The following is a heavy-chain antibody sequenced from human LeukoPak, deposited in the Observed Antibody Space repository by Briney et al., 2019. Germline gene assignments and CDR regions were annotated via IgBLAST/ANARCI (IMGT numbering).Heavy chain of an antibody. CDR1: GFTVSNNY. CDR2: IYSGGST. V-gene: IGHV3-53*01. CDR3: ASALGGPWRFYETETEGEYYYGMDV. Sequence: PGGSLRLSCAASGFTVSNNYMSWVRQAPGKGLEWVSVIYSGGSTYYADSVKGRFTISRDNSKNTLYLQMNSLRAEDTAVYYCASALGGPWRFYETETEGEYYYGMDVWGQGTTVTVSS. D-gene: IGHD3-10*01. J-gene: IGHJ6*02.